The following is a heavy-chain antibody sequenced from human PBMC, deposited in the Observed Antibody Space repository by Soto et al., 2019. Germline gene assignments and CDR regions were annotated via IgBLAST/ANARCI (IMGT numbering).Heavy chain of an antibody. D-gene: IGHD3-22*01. J-gene: IGHJ5*02. Sequence: ASVKVSCKASGYTFTSYGISWVRQAPGQGLEWMGWISAYNGNTNYAQKLQGRVTMTTDTSTSTAYMELRSLRSDDTAVYYCARDLSNPFYDSSGYNNWFDPWGQGTLVTVSS. CDR2: ISAYNGNT. V-gene: IGHV1-18*01. CDR1: GYTFTSYG. CDR3: ARDLSNPFYDSSGYNNWFDP.